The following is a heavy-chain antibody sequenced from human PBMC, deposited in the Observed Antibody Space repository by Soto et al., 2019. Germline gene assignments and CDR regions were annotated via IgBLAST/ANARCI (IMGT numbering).Heavy chain of an antibody. CDR2: ISSSSFSI. CDR3: ARNESSNIYGMDV. CDR1: GFTFISYS. J-gene: IGHJ6*02. V-gene: IGHV3-21*01. D-gene: IGHD6-6*01. Sequence: LRLSCAASGFTFISYSMNWVRQAPGKGLEWVSSISSSSFSINYADSVKGRFSVSRDNAQNSLHLQMSNLRAEDTAVYYCARNESSNIYGMDVWGQGTTVTI.